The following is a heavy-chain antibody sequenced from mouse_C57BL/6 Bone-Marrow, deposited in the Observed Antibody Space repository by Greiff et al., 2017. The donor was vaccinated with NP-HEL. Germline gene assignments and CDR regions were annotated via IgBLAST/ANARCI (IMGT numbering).Heavy chain of an antibody. D-gene: IGHD1-1*01. CDR2: ISDGGSYT. V-gene: IGHV5-4*01. Sequence: DVMLVESGGGLVKPGGSLKLSCAASGFTFSSYAMSWVRQTPEKRLEWVATISDGGSYTYYPDNVKGRFTISRDNAKNNLYLQMSHLKSEDTAMYYCARDCTTPRFDYWGQGTTLTVSS. J-gene: IGHJ2*01. CDR3: ARDCTTPRFDY. CDR1: GFTFSSYA.